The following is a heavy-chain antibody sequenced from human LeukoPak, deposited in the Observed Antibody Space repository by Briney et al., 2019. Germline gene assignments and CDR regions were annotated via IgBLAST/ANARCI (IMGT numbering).Heavy chain of an antibody. CDR3: AKDLGGYSYGSPYYYYMDV. CDR2: ISGSGGST. CDR1: GFTFSSYA. D-gene: IGHD5-18*01. Sequence: GGSLRLSCAASGFTFSSYAMSWVRQAPGKGLEWVSAISGSGGSTYYADSVKGRFTISRDNSKNTLYLQMNSLRAEDTAVYYCAKDLGGYSYGSPYYYYMDVWGKGTTVTVSS. J-gene: IGHJ6*03. V-gene: IGHV3-23*01.